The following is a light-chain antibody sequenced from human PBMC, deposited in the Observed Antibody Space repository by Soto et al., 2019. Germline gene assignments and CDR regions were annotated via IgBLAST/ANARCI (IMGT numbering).Light chain of an antibody. V-gene: IGKV3D-15*01. CDR3: QQHNQWPIT. CDR2: YIS. CDR1: QSAGNF. J-gene: IGKJ5*01. Sequence: TQPPSRLTVRPRVAACLTVRASQSAGNFLAWYQQKPGQAPRLLIYYISTRATGIPVRLSGGVPGTEFTPTFSSIAFPDSACYYCQQHNQWPITLAKGTRLEIK.